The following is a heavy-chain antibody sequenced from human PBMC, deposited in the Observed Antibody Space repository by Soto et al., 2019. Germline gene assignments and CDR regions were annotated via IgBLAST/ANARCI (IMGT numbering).Heavy chain of an antibody. J-gene: IGHJ5*02. CDR2: INHSGST. Sequence: QVQLQQWGAGLLKPSETLSLTCAVYGGSFSGYYWSWIRQPPGKGLEWIGEINHSGSTNYNPSLKSRVTISVDTSKNQFPLKLSYVTAADTAVYYCARARPRQQRVPRYWFDPWGQGTLVTVSS. CDR1: GGSFSGYY. V-gene: IGHV4-34*01. D-gene: IGHD6-13*01. CDR3: ARARPRQQRVPRYWFDP.